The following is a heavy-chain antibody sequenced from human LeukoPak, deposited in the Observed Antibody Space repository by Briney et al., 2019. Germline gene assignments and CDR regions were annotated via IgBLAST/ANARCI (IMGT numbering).Heavy chain of an antibody. J-gene: IGHJ4*02. Sequence: PGGSLRLSCVASGFSFRGYSMNWVRQAPGKGLGWVSTISSGTGSYIYYADSVRGRFTISRDNAKNSLYLQMNSLRAEDTAVYYCARCSGVFGSSGYWGQGTLVTVSS. CDR1: GFSFRGYS. D-gene: IGHD6-6*01. CDR3: ARCSGVFGSSGY. CDR2: ISSGTGSYI. V-gene: IGHV3-21*01.